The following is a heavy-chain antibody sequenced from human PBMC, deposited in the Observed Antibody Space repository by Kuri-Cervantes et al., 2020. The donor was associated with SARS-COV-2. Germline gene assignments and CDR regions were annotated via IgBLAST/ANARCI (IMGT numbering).Heavy chain of an antibody. CDR2: MNPNSGNT. V-gene: IGHV1-8*03. Sequence: VSVKVSCKASGYTFTSYDINWVRQATGQGLEWMGWMNPNSGNTGYAQKFQGRVTITRNTSISTAYMELSSLRSEDTAVYYCARGWQQQLVGDAFDIWGQGTMVTVSS. CDR3: ARGWQQQLVGDAFDI. D-gene: IGHD6-13*01. J-gene: IGHJ3*02. CDR1: GYTFTSYD.